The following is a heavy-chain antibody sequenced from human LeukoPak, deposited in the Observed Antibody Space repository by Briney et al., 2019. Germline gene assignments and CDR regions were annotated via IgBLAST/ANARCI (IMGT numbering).Heavy chain of an antibody. CDR1: GYTFTGYY. Sequence: GASVKVSCKASGYTFTGYYMHWVRQAPGQGLEWMGWINPNSGGTNYAQKFQGRVTMTRDTSISTAYMELSRLRSDDTAVYYCARDVYDYVWGSSFYYYYYMDVWGKGTTVTISS. V-gene: IGHV1-2*02. D-gene: IGHD3-16*01. CDR3: ARDVYDYVWGSSFYYYYYMDV. J-gene: IGHJ6*03. CDR2: INPNSGGT.